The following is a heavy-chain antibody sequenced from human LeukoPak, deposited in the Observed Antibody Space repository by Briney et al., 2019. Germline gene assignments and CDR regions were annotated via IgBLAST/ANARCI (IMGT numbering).Heavy chain of an antibody. V-gene: IGHV3-23*01. Sequence: GGSLRLSCAASGFTFSSYAMHWVRQAPGKGLEWVSTIYDDNTYYADSVKGRFAISTDNSKNTLYLQMNSLRVEDTAVYFCAARKVRGVWFYLDYWGQGTLVTVSS. D-gene: IGHD3-10*01. CDR2: IYDDNT. CDR3: AARKVRGVWFYLDY. CDR1: GFTFSSYA. J-gene: IGHJ4*02.